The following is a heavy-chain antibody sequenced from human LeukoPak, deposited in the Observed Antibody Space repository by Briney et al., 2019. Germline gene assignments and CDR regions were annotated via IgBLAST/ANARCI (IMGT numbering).Heavy chain of an antibody. J-gene: IGHJ4*02. CDR2: ISTSGGTT. D-gene: IGHD3-16*02. CDR1: GITFSSYS. CDR3: ARERGNYLRY. Sequence: GGSLRLSCEASGITFSSYSMNWVRQAPGKGLEWTSYISTSGGTTHYADSVKGRFTISRDNAKNSLYLQMTSLRAEDTAVYYCARERGNYLRYWGQGTLVTVSS. V-gene: IGHV3-48*04.